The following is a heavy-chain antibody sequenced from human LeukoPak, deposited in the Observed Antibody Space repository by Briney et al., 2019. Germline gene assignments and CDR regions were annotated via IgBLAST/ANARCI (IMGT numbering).Heavy chain of an antibody. Sequence: ASVKVSFKASGYTFTSYGISWVRQAPGQGLEWMVWISAYNDNTNYAQKLQGRVTMTTDTSTSTAYMELRSLRSDDTAVYYCARGREYYYGSGNYYNNWFDPWGQGTLVTVSS. CDR1: GYTFTSYG. CDR3: ARGREYYYGSGNYYNNWFDP. J-gene: IGHJ5*02. D-gene: IGHD3-10*01. V-gene: IGHV1-18*01. CDR2: ISAYNDNT.